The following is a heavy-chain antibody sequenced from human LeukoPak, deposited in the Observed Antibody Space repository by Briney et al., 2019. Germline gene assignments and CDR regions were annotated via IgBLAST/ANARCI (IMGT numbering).Heavy chain of an antibody. D-gene: IGHD6-13*01. V-gene: IGHV3-7*01. CDR1: GFTFSSYW. CDR3: AREGDRYSSSWDQFDY. CDR2: IKQDGSEK. J-gene: IGHJ4*02. Sequence: GGSLRLSCAASGFTFSSYWMSWVRQAPGKGLEWVANIKQDGSEKYYVDSVKGRFTISRDNAKNSLYLQMNSLRAEDTAVYYCAREGDRYSSSWDQFDYWGQGTLVTVSS.